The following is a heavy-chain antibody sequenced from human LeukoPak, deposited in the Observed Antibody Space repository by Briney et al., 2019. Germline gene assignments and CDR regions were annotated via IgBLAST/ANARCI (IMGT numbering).Heavy chain of an antibody. J-gene: IGHJ4*02. CDR2: IYYSGST. V-gene: IGHV4-59*01. D-gene: IGHD3-22*01. CDR3: ARWGYFDSSSYFIVEY. Sequence: PSETLSLTCAVSGGSISRYYWNWIRQSPGERLEWIGWIYYSGSTAYNPSLESRVTMSVDTSKNHISLKMTSVTAADTATYYCARWGYFDSSSYFIVEYWGQGVLVTVSS. CDR1: GGSISRYY.